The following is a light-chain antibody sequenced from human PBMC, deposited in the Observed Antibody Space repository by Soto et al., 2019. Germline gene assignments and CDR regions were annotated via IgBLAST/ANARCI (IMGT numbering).Light chain of an antibody. CDR3: EDSDSTPYT. J-gene: IGKJ2*01. CDR2: DAS. Sequence: DIQMTQCPSSLSAFVGDRVTSTCRPSRNIGTFLNWYQHKPGKVTQLLIYDASSLLNGVPSRFSGSGSGTHFTRTISSLQPEELATYIWEDSDSTPYTFGQGTKLEIK. V-gene: IGKV1-39*01. CDR1: RNIGTF.